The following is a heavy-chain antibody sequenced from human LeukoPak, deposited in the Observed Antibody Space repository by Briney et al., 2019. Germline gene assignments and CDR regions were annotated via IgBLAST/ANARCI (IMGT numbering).Heavy chain of an antibody. CDR1: GFTFSSYS. Sequence: GGSLRLSCAASGFTFSSYSMNWVRQAPGKGLEWVSSISSSSSYIYYADSVEGRFTISRDNAKNSLYLQMNSLRAEDTAVYYCARTYDFWSGYSPYYYYGMDVWGQGTTVTVSS. J-gene: IGHJ6*02. CDR3: ARTYDFWSGYSPYYYYGMDV. V-gene: IGHV3-21*01. D-gene: IGHD3-3*01. CDR2: ISSSSSYI.